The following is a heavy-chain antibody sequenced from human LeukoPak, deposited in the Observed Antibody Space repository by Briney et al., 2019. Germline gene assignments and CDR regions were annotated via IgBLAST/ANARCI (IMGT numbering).Heavy chain of an antibody. Sequence: PSETLSLTCTVSAASINSGAYSWGWIRQPPGKGLEWIALIYYTGSTFYNPSLKSRATMSVDTSNNQFSLKLTSVTAADAAMYYCVSQEASVDYYDSWGQGTLVTVSS. CDR1: AASINSGAYS. CDR3: VSQEASVDYYDS. J-gene: IGHJ4*02. D-gene: IGHD2-21*01. V-gene: IGHV4-39*01. CDR2: IYYTGST.